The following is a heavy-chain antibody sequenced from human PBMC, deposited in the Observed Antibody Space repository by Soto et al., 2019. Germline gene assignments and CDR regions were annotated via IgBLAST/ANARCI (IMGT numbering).Heavy chain of an antibody. CDR3: AREIGDLPGYNIDDHYGLGV. CDR2: IVPMFSTT. D-gene: IGHD5-12*01. J-gene: IGHJ6*02. CDR1: GGSFSTFA. Sequence: QVHLVQSGAEVKKPGSSVKVSCKASGGSFSTFAFGWVRQAPGQGLEWMGGIVPMFSTTDYAQRFEGRVSFTANDSTRTAYMERSSLTSEDTAVYYCAREIGDLPGYNIDDHYGLGVWGQGTTVTVSS. V-gene: IGHV1-69*01.